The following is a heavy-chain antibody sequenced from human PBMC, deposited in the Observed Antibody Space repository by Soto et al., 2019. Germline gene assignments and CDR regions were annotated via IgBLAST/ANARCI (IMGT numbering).Heavy chain of an antibody. V-gene: IGHV5-51*01. Sequence: PGEFLKISCKGSGYSFTSYWIGWVRQMPGKGLEWMGIIYPGGSDIKYSPSFEGQVTISVDKSISTAYLQWSSLKASDTAMYYCARHVKTTTWSNFDYWGLGTPVTVSS. CDR2: IYPGGSDI. J-gene: IGHJ4*02. CDR3: ARHVKTTTWSNFDY. D-gene: IGHD2-8*02. CDR1: GYSFTSYW.